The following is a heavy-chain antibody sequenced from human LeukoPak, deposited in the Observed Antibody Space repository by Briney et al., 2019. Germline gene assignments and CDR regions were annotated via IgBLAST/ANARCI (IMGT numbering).Heavy chain of an antibody. CDR1: GFTFSYYS. J-gene: IGHJ4*02. CDR2: ISSSSSTM. V-gene: IGHV3-48*01. CDR3: ARDWGYDSGTYCVY. Sequence: QPGGSLRLSCAASGFTFSYYSMNWVRQAPGKGLEWVSYISSSSSTMYYADSVKGRFTISRDNAKNTVDLQMNSLRPEDMAVYYCARDWGYDSGTYCVYWGQGTLVTVSS. D-gene: IGHD3-10*01.